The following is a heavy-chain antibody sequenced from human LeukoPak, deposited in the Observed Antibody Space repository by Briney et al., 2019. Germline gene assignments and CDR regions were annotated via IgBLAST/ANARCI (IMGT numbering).Heavy chain of an antibody. Sequence: GGSLRLSCAASGFTFRSYDMSWVRQAPGKGLEWVSDITGTGGNTYYADSVKGRFTISRDNSKNTLYLQMNSLRAEDTAVYYCAKDMGSGSPRDYGMDVWGQGTTVTVSS. CDR3: AKDMGSGSPRDYGMDV. V-gene: IGHV3-23*01. CDR1: GFTFRSYD. J-gene: IGHJ6*02. CDR2: ITGTGGNT. D-gene: IGHD3-10*01.